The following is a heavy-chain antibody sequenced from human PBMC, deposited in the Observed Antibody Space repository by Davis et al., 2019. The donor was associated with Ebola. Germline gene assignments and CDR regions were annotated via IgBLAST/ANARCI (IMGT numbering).Heavy chain of an antibody. V-gene: IGHV4-59*01. J-gene: IGHJ4*02. Sequence: PSETLSLTCTVSGGSISSYYWSWIRQPPGKGLEWIGYIYYSGSTNYNPSLKSRVTISVDTSKNQFSLKLSSVTAADTAVYYCARGFSYDSSGYYYGPPRLFDYWGQGTLVTVSS. CDR2: IYYSGST. D-gene: IGHD3-22*01. CDR3: ARGFSYDSSGYYYGPPRLFDY. CDR1: GGSISSYY.